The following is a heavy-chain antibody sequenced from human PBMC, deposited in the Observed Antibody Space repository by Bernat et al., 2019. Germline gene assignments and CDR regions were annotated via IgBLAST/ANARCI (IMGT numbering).Heavy chain of an antibody. D-gene: IGHD6-6*01. V-gene: IGHV3-33*05. CDR2: ILYDGSNQ. J-gene: IGHJ5*02. Sequence: QVHLVESGGGVVQPGRSLRLPCAASGFTFGSYGMHWVRQAPGKGLEWVTFILYDGSNQDYADSVKGRFTISRDNAKNTLYLQMNSLRAEDTAVYYCARDSQAARPGWFDPWGQGTLVAVSS. CDR3: ARDSQAARPGWFDP. CDR1: GFTFGSYG.